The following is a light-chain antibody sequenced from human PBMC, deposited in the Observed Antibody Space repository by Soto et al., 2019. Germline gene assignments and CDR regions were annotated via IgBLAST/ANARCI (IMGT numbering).Light chain of an antibody. CDR3: QKYDHAPLT. Sequence: DIQMTQSPSSLSASVGDRVTITCRASQGIGNYLAWYQQRPGKVPKLLIYAASTLQSGVPSRFSGSRSGPDFTLTISSLQPEDVATYYCQKYDHAPLTFGGGTKVEIK. CDR2: AAS. J-gene: IGKJ4*01. CDR1: QGIGNY. V-gene: IGKV1-27*01.